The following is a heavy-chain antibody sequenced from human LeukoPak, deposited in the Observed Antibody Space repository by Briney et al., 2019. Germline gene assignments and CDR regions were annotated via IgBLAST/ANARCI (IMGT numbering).Heavy chain of an antibody. V-gene: IGHV3-23*01. CDR2: ISGSGCST. CDR3: AKDRRTYSNSWGFFGY. D-gene: IGHD6-6*01. Sequence: GGSLRLSCAASGFTFSSYAMSWVRQAPGKGLDWVSAISGSGCSTYYADSGKGRFTISRDNSKNTLYLQMNSLKAEDTGVYYCAKDRRTYSNSWGFFGYWGQGTLVAVSS. CDR1: GFTFSSYA. J-gene: IGHJ4*02.